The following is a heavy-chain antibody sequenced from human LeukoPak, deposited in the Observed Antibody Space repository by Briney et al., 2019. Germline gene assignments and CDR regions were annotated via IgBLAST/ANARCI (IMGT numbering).Heavy chain of an antibody. CDR1: GFSFSSYA. Sequence: GRSLRLSCAASGFSFSSYAFYWVRQAPGKGLEWVATISYGVSHAYYADSVKGRFTISRDNYKHTLYLQMNSLRAEDTAVYYCAKGDYDYVWGSYRPFDYWGQGTLVTVSS. D-gene: IGHD3-16*02. CDR3: AKGDYDYVWGSYRPFDY. J-gene: IGHJ4*02. V-gene: IGHV3-30*04. CDR2: ISYGVSHA.